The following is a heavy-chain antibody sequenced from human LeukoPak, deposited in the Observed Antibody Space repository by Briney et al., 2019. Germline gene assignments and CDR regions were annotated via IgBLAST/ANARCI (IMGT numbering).Heavy chain of an antibody. Sequence: GGSLRLSCAASGFTFSSYVMTWVRQAPGKGLEWVSVVSGGSTFYADSVRGRFTISRDNSKNTLYLQMNSLRAEDTAVYYCAKRAVAEYYFEYWGQGTLVTVSS. V-gene: IGHV3-23*01. CDR3: AKRAVAEYYFEY. CDR1: GFTFSSYV. CDR2: VSGGST. J-gene: IGHJ4*02. D-gene: IGHD6-19*01.